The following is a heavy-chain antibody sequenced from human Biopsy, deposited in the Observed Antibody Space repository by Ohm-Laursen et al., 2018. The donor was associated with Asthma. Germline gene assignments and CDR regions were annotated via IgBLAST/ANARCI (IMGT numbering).Heavy chain of an antibody. V-gene: IGHV1-69*13. J-gene: IGHJ4*02. Sequence: SVKVSCKASGGTFGNYAINWVRQAPGQGLEWMGRIIPIFGPTNYARKFQGRVTISADDSTSTAYMELSSLSSEDTALYYCARGPEYVRSSGALDYWGQGTLVTVSS. CDR2: IIPIFGPT. CDR3: ARGPEYVRSSGALDY. D-gene: IGHD2-2*01. CDR1: GGTFGNYA.